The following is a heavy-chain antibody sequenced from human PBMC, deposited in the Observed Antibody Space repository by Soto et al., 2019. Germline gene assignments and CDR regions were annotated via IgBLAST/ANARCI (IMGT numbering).Heavy chain of an antibody. CDR1: GYTFTSYG. Sequence: QVQLVQSGAEVKKPGASVKVSCKASGYTFTSYGISWVRQAPGQGLEWMGWISAYIGNTNYAQKLQGRVTMTTDTSTSTAYMELRSLRSDDTAVYYCARENDFWSGYFTPDAFDIWCQGTMVTVSS. CDR3: ARENDFWSGYFTPDAFDI. V-gene: IGHV1-18*01. D-gene: IGHD3-3*01. CDR2: ISAYIGNT. J-gene: IGHJ3*02.